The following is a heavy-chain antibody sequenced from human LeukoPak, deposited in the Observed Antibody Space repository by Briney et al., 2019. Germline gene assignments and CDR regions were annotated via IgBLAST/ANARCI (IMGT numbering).Heavy chain of an antibody. V-gene: IGHV3-23*01. CDR2: ISGSGGST. J-gene: IGHJ4*02. CDR1: GFTFSSYV. CDR3: ARGYSSSSPLDY. D-gene: IGHD6-6*01. Sequence: GGSLRLSCAASGFTFSSYVMSWVRQAPGKGLEWVSTISGSGGSTYYADSVKGRFTISRDNSKNTLYLQMNSLSVEDTAVYYCARGYSSSSPLDYWGQGTLVTVSS.